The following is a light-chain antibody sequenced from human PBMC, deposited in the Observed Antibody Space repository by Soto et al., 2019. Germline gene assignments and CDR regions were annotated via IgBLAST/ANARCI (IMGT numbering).Light chain of an antibody. CDR3: QQYGSSPYT. CDR2: GAI. J-gene: IGKJ5*01. V-gene: IGKV3-20*01. Sequence: EIVLTQSPGSLSLSPGERATLSCRASQSVYFSYLAWYQQKSGQAPRLLIHGAISRAAGIPDRFSGSDSGRDFTLIINGVTPEDCAVYYCQQYGSSPYTFGRGTRLEI. CDR1: QSVYFSY.